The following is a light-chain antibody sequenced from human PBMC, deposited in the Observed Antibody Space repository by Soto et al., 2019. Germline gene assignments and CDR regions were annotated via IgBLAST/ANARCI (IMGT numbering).Light chain of an antibody. CDR3: QSYDSSLSGWDVV. CDR2: GNS. J-gene: IGLJ2*01. Sequence: QSVLTQPPSVSGAPGQRVTISCTGSSSNIGAGYDVHWYQQLPGTAPKLLIYGNSNRPSGVPDRFSGSKSGTSASLAITGRQAEDGADYYCQSYDSSLSGWDVVFGGGTKLTV. CDR1: SSNIGAGYD. V-gene: IGLV1-40*01.